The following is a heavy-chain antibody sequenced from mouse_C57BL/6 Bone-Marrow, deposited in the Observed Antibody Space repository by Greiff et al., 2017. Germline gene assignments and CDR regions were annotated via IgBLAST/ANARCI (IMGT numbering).Heavy chain of an antibody. CDR3: ARWGYAMDY. CDR1: GYTFPGYW. Sequence: VQLQPSGAELLKPGASVTLSCKATGYTFPGYWIEWVKQRPGHGLEWIGEILPGSGSTHYTEKFKDKATFTAATSSNTADMQLSSLTTEDSSIYYCARWGYAMDYWGQGTSVTVSS. CDR2: ILPGSGST. V-gene: IGHV1-9*01. J-gene: IGHJ4*01.